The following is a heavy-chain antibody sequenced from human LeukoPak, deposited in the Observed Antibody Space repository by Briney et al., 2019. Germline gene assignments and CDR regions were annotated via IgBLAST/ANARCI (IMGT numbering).Heavy chain of an antibody. CDR3: PAGGRKNYYNSGVYPYYFDY. CDR1: GGSISSYY. J-gene: IGHJ4*02. CDR2: IYYSGST. V-gene: IGHV4-59*01. D-gene: IGHD3-22*01. Sequence: SETLSLTCTVSGGSISSYYWSWIRQPPGKGLEWIGYIYYSGSTNYNPSLKSRVTISVDTSKNQFSLKLSSVPAADTAVYSCPAGGRKNYYNSGVYPYYFDYGGQEPRATVP.